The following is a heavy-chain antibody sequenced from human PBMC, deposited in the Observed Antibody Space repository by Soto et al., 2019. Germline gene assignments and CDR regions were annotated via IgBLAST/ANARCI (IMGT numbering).Heavy chain of an antibody. D-gene: IGHD3-16*01. CDR3: ARGGYYDNFGTKLNDSGLDV. Sequence: QVQLVQSAAEVKKPGASVKVTCKASGYTFIRYGITWVRQAPGQGLEWVGWISPYNDYTEYAQKFHGRVTMTTDTSTRTVTMALRGLRSDDTAVYYCARGGYYDNFGTKLNDSGLDVWGQGTTVTVSS. V-gene: IGHV1-18*01. CDR1: GYTFIRYG. CDR2: ISPYNDYT. J-gene: IGHJ6*02.